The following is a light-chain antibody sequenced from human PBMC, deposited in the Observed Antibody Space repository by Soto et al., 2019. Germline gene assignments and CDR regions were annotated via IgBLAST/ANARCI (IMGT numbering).Light chain of an antibody. CDR3: RSYAGSSNV. J-gene: IGLJ1*01. CDR2: EVN. V-gene: IGLV2-8*01. CDR1: SSDVGGYNY. Sequence: QSALTQPPSASGSPGQSVAISCTGTSSDVGGYNYVSWYQQHPGKAPKLMIYEVNKRPSGVPDRFSGSKSGNTASLTVSGLQAEDDADYYRRSYAGSSNVFVTGTQVTVL.